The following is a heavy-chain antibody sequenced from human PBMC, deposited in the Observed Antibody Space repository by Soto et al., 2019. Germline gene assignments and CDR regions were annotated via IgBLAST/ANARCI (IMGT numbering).Heavy chain of an antibody. Sequence: VQLQQWGAGLLKPSETLSLTCAVYGASLSGYDWSWVRQPPGQGLQWIGEISQSGITNYDPTLKSRVTISMDTSKNQFSLRLRSLTAADTATYDCARDPNANAFDIWGRGTMVTVSS. V-gene: IGHV4-34*02. CDR2: ISQSGIT. CDR3: ARDPNANAFDI. J-gene: IGHJ3*02. CDR1: GASLSGYD.